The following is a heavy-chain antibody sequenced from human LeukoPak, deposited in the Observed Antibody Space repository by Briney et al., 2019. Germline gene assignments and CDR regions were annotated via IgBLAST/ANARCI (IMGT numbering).Heavy chain of an antibody. J-gene: IGHJ4*02. CDR2: INSDGSST. Sequence: PGGPLRLSCAASGFTFSNNWMHWVRQAPGKGLVWVSRINSDGSSTTYADSVKGRFTISRDNGKNTLYLEMSRLRDDDTAGYYCARDIYIRRGRWYDVRTFDSWGQGTLVTVSS. V-gene: IGHV3-74*01. D-gene: IGHD6-13*01. CDR1: GFTFSNNW. CDR3: ARDIYIRRGRWYDVRTFDS.